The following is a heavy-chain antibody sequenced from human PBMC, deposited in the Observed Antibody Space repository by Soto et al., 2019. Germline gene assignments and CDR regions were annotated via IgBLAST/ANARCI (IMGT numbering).Heavy chain of an antibody. J-gene: IGHJ6*02. CDR1: GGTFSSYA. Sequence: QVQLVQSGAEVKKPGSSVKVSCKASGGTFSSYAISWVRQAPGQGLEWMGAIIPIFGTANYAQKFQGRVTITADESTSTAYMELSSLRSEDTAVYYCARVGYDSRGYGYYYYGMDVWGQGTTVTVSS. D-gene: IGHD3-22*01. CDR2: IIPIFGTA. V-gene: IGHV1-69*12. CDR3: ARVGYDSRGYGYYYYGMDV.